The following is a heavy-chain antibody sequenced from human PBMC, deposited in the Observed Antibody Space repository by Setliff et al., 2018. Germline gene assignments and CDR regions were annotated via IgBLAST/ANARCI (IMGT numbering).Heavy chain of an antibody. J-gene: IGHJ4*02. CDR3: AKPRVELRWGFES. CDR1: GFTFTDYA. CDR2: IYSGDRST. V-gene: IGHV3-23*03. Sequence: GGSLRLSCAASGFTFTDYAMTWVRQAPGKGLEWVSTIYSGDRSTFYTDSVKGRFIIYRDSSKNTLYMQMSSLRAEDTAVYYCAKPRVELRWGFESWGQGTLVTVSS. D-gene: IGHD1-7*01.